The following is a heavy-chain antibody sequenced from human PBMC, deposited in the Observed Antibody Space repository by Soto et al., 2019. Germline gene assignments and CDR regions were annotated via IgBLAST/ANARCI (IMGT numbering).Heavy chain of an antibody. CDR2: VHYSGNT. Sequence: SETLSLTCVVSGGSVSNYYWGWMRQPPGKGLEWIGYVHYSGNTYYNPSLKSRVTISVDTSNNQFSLRLTSVSAADTAVYFCAKYSYGGFHFDYWGQGTLVTVSS. J-gene: IGHJ4*02. CDR1: GGSVSNYY. CDR3: AKYSYGGFHFDY. D-gene: IGHD5-12*01. V-gene: IGHV4-59*02.